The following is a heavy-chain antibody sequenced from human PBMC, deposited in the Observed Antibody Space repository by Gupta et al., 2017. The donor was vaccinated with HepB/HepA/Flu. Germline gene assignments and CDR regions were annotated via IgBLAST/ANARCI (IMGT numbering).Heavy chain of an antibody. CDR1: GFTFSSYG. V-gene: IGHV3-30*18. CDR3: AKGVVAATPFVYYYGMDV. CDR2: ISYDGSNK. D-gene: IGHD2-15*01. Sequence: QVQLVASGGGVVQPGRSLRLSCAASGFTFSSYGMHWVRQAPGKGLEWVAVISYDGSNKYYADSVKGRFTISRDNSKNTLYLQMNSLRAEDTAVYYCAKGVVAATPFVYYYGMDVWGQGTTVTVSS. J-gene: IGHJ6*02.